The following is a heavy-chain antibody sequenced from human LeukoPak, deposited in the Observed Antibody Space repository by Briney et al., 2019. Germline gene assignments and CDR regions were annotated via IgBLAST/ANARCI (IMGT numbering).Heavy chain of an antibody. CDR2: ISSSGSTI. V-gene: IGHV3-11*01. J-gene: IGHJ6*02. Sequence: GGSLRLSCAASGFTFSDYYMSWIRQAPGKGLEWVSYISSSGSTIYYADSVKGRFTISRDNAKNSLYLQMNSLRAEDTAVYYCARSTAVPLPTRMDVWGQGTKVHVSS. CDR1: GFTFSDYY. CDR3: ARSTAVPLPTRMDV. D-gene: IGHD4-17*01.